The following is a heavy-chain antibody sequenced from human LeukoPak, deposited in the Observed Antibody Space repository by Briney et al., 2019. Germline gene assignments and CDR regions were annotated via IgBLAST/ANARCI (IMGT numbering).Heavy chain of an antibody. CDR3: ARDLHRGDSSGWYGDY. V-gene: IGHV1-18*01. CDR2: ISAYNGNT. D-gene: IGHD6-19*01. Sequence: ASVKVSCKASGHTFTSYGISWVRQAPGQGLEWMGWISAYNGNTNYAQKLQGRVTMTTDTSTSTAYMELRSLRSDDAAVYYCARDLHRGDSSGWYGDYLGQGTLVTVSS. CDR1: GHTFTSYG. J-gene: IGHJ4*02.